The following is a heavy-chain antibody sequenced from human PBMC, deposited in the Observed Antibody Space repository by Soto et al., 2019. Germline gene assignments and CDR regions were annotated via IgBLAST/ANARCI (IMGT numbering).Heavy chain of an antibody. CDR3: ARADRSSLAKDY. J-gene: IGHJ4*02. Sequence: PGGSLRLSCAASGFTFSSYEMNWVRQAPGKGLEWVSYISSSGSTIYYADSVKGRFTISRDNAKNSLYLQMNSLRAEDTAVYYCARADRSSLAKDYWGQGTLATVSS. D-gene: IGHD6-13*01. V-gene: IGHV3-48*03. CDR1: GFTFSSYE. CDR2: ISSSGSTI.